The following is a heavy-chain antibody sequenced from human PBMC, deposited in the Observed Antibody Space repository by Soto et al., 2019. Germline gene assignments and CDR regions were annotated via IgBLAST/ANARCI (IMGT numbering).Heavy chain of an antibody. CDR1: GFTFSSYG. J-gene: IGHJ6*02. Sequence: GGSLRLSCAASGFTFSSYGMHWVRQAPGKGLEWVAVISYDGSNKYYADSVKGRFTISRDNSKNTLYLQMNGLRAEDTAVYYCAKDWGATYGMDVWGQGTTVTVSS. CDR3: AKDWGATYGMDV. V-gene: IGHV3-30*18. D-gene: IGHD1-26*01. CDR2: ISYDGSNK.